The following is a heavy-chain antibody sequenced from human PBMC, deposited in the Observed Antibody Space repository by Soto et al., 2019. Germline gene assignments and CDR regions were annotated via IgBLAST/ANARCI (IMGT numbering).Heavy chain of an antibody. CDR1: GFTFSSYG. V-gene: IGHV3-30*18. CDR2: ISYDGSNK. J-gene: IGHJ6*03. D-gene: IGHD4-17*01. Sequence: QVQLVESGGGVVQPGRSLRLSCAASGFTFSSYGMHWVRQAPGKGLEWVAVISYDGSNKYYAGSVKGRFTISRDNSKNTLYLQMNSLRAEDTAVYYCAKVSPGTVTPGYYYYYMDVWGKGTTVTVSS. CDR3: AKVSPGTVTPGYYYYYMDV.